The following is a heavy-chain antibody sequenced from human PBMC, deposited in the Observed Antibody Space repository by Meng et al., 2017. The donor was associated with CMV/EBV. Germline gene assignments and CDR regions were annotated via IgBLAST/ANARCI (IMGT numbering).Heavy chain of an antibody. CDR1: GGSINCVH. Sequence: VLLGESRPGRCMPSAAPALTCTVSGGSINCVHWSSIRQPAGKGLNSIERINTSGGTNYNPSLKSRVTMSVDTSKNQFSLKLSSVTAAYTAAYYCARVLRWNGVIDYWGQGTLVTVSS. V-gene: IGHV4-4*07. CDR2: INTSGGT. CDR3: ARVLRWNGVIDY. J-gene: IGHJ4*02. D-gene: IGHD4-23*01.